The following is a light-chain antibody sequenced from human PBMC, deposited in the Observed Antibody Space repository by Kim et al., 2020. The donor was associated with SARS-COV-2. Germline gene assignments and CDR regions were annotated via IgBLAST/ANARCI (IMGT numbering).Light chain of an antibody. Sequence: DPIACTGSSSNIGAGYDVHWYQQLPGTAPKLLIYGNSNRPSGVPDRFSGSKSGTSASLAITGLQAEDEADYYCQSYDSSLSGSTVFGGGTQLTVL. CDR1: SSNIGAGYD. V-gene: IGLV1-40*01. CDR2: GNS. J-gene: IGLJ2*01. CDR3: QSYDSSLSGSTV.